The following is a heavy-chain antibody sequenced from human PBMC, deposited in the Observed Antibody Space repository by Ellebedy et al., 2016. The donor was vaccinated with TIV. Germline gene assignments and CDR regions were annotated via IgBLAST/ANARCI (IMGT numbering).Heavy chain of an antibody. J-gene: IGHJ5*02. CDR3: TRVKNTPDWFDP. Sequence: PGGSLRLSCVASGFTFSGYWMYWVRQAPGKGLVWVARIKGDGTRTDYADSVKGRFTVSRDNAKNTLYLQMHSLRVEDMALYYCTRVKNTPDWFDPWGQGTLVTVSS. CDR2: IKGDGTRT. CDR1: GFTFSGYW. V-gene: IGHV3-74*01. D-gene: IGHD2-21*01.